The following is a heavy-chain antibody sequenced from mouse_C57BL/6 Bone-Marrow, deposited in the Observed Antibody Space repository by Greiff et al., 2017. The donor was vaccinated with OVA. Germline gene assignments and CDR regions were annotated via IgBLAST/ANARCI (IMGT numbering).Heavy chain of an antibody. V-gene: IGHV2-9-1*01. D-gene: IGHD2-2*01. J-gene: IGHJ2*01. CDR2: IWPGGGT. Sequence: QVTLKESGPGLVAPSQSLSITCTVSGFSLTSYAISWVRQPPGKGLEWLGVIWPGGGTNYNSALKSRLSISKDNSKSQVFLKMNSLQTDDTARYYCARNSIYYGYDGGFDYWGQGTTLTVSS. CDR3: ARNSIYYGYDGGFDY. CDR1: GFSLTSYA.